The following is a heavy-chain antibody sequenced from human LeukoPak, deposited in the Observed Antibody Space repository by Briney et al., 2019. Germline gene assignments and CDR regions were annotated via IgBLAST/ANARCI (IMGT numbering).Heavy chain of an antibody. V-gene: IGHV4-61*02. Sequence: SETLSLTCTVSGGSISSGSYYWSWIRQPAGKGLEWIGRIYTSGSTNYNPSLKSRVTISVDTSKNQFSLKLSSVTAADTAVYYCARDSVRLGELSYDYWGQGTLVTVSS. CDR1: GGSISSGSYY. J-gene: IGHJ4*02. CDR2: IYTSGST. CDR3: ARDSVRLGELSYDY. D-gene: IGHD3-16*02.